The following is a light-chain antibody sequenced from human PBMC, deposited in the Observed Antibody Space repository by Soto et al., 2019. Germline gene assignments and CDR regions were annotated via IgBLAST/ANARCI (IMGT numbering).Light chain of an antibody. J-gene: IGKJ1*01. CDR2: GAS. CDR3: QHYGSSPKT. V-gene: IGKV3-20*01. CDR1: QSVSSSY. Sequence: EIVLTQSPGTLSLSPGERATLSCRASQSVSSSYLAWYQPKAGQAPRLLIYGASSRANGIPARFSGSGSGTDFTLTISRLEPEDFAVYYCQHYGSSPKTFGQGTKVEIK.